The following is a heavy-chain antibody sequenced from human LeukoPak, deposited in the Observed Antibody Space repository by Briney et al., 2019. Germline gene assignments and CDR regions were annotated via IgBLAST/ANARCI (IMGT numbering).Heavy chain of an antibody. D-gene: IGHD1-26*01. J-gene: IGHJ4*02. V-gene: IGHV3-21*01. CDR3: AREVGAKGSNY. CDR2: ISSSSSYI. Sequence: GGSLRLSCAASGFTFSSYSMNWVRQAPGKGLEWVSSISSSSSYIYYADSVKGRFTISRDNAKNSLYLQMISLRAEDTAVYYCAREVGAKGSNYWGQGTLVTVSS. CDR1: GFTFSSYS.